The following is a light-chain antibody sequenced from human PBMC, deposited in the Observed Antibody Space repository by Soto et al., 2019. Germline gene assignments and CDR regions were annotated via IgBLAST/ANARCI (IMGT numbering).Light chain of an antibody. CDR2: LAS. CDR1: QDISNY. J-gene: IGKJ1*01. CDR3: QQLDSDPPWT. Sequence: IQLTQSPSSLSASVGDTVTVTCRASQDISNYLVWYQQFPGRAPKLLIFLASTLESGVPSRFSGSGFGTDFTLTISSLQPEDFATYYCQQLDSDPPWTFGQGTRVEV. V-gene: IGKV1-9*01.